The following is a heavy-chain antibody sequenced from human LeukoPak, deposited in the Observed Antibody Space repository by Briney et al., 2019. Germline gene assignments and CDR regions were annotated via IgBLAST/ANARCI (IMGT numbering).Heavy chain of an antibody. D-gene: IGHD2-21*01. J-gene: IGHJ4*02. CDR1: GGAVNSYY. CDR3: ARGFCADEICQVFTN. Sequence: SETLSLTCIVSGGAVNSYYWSWVRQTPEKGLEWIGYISHSGNTDYAPSLKSRVTMSLDTSKNQFSLKLSSVTAADTALYYCARGFCADEICQVFTNWGQGILVTVSS. V-gene: IGHV4-59*02. CDR2: ISHSGNT.